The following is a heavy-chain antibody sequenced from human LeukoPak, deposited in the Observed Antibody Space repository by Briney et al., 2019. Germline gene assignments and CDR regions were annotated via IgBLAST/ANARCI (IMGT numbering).Heavy chain of an antibody. J-gene: IGHJ5*02. CDR3: ARHYYDSSDRGDWFDP. Sequence: PSETLSLTCTVSGGSISSYYWSWIRQPPGKGLEWIGYIYYSGSTNYNPSLKSRVTISVDTSKNQFSLKLSSVTAADTAVYYCARHYYDSSDRGDWFDPWGQGTLVTVSS. V-gene: IGHV4-59*08. CDR2: IYYSGST. D-gene: IGHD3-22*01. CDR1: GGSISSYY.